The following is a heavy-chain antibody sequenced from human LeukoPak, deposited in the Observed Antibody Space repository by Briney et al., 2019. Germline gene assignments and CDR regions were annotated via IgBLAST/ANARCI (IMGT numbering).Heavy chain of an antibody. Sequence: SETLSLTCTVSGASISSSYWSWIRQPPTKRLEWIGFIYHSGSTNSNPSLKSRVTISADTSKNQFSLKLSSVTAADTAIYYCVRGNYDSRGYSNAFDIWGQGAKVTVSS. J-gene: IGHJ3*02. V-gene: IGHV4-59*01. D-gene: IGHD3-22*01. CDR2: IYHSGST. CDR3: VRGNYDSRGYSNAFDI. CDR1: GASISSSY.